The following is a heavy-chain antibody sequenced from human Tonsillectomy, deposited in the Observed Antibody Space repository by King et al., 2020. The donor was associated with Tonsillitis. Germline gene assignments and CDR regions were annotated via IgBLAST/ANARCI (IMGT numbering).Heavy chain of an antibody. CDR3: ASDSFDYFYGMEV. CDR2: ISSIRTYI. J-gene: IGHJ6*02. CDR1: GFTFSSYN. Sequence: VQLLESGGGLVKPGGSLRLSCAASGFTFSSYNMNWVRQAPGKGLEWVSSISSIRTYINYADSVRGRFTISRDSANNSLYLQMNSLRASDTAVYYCASDSFDYFYGMEVWGQGTTVTVSS. D-gene: IGHD3-3*01. V-gene: IGHV3-21*01.